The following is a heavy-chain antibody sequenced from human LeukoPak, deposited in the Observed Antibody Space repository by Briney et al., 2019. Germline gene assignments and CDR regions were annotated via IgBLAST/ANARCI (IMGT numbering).Heavy chain of an antibody. J-gene: IGHJ4*02. CDR2: ISGSGGST. CDR1: GFTFSSYA. Sequence: GGSLRLSCAASGFTFSSYAMSWVRQAPGKGLEWVSLISGSGGSTYYADSVKGRFTISRDNSKNTLSLQINSVRAEDTAVFYCAKVRTGSGGYTYGVDYWGQGTLVTVSS. V-gene: IGHV3-23*01. D-gene: IGHD5-18*01. CDR3: AKVRTGSGGYTYGVDY.